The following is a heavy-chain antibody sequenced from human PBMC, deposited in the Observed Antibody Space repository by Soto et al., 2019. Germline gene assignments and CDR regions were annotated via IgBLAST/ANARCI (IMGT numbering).Heavy chain of an antibody. D-gene: IGHD2-2*01. V-gene: IGHV1-69*06. J-gene: IGHJ6*02. Sequence: QVQLVQSGAEVKKPGSSVKVSCKASGGTFSSYAISWVRQAPGQGLEWMGGIIPIFGTANYAKKFQGRVTITADKSTSTAYMELSSLRSEDTAVYYCARDIVVVPADYYYYGMDVWGQGTTVTVSS. CDR2: IIPIFGTA. CDR3: ARDIVVVPADYYYYGMDV. CDR1: GGTFSSYA.